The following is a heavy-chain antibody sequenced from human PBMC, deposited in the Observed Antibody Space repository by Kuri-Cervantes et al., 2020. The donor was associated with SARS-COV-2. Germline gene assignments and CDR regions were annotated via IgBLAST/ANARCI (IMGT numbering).Heavy chain of an antibody. D-gene: IGHD3-10*01. Sequence: SETLSLTCTVSGGSINTYYWNWIRQPPGKGLEWIGYFSYTGSTNYNPSLKSRVTISADTSKNQFSLNLSSVTAADTAVYYCARAMVRGVISDYWGQGTLVTVSS. CDR1: GGSINTYY. V-gene: IGHV4-59*08. CDR3: ARAMVRGVISDY. CDR2: FSYTGST. J-gene: IGHJ4*02.